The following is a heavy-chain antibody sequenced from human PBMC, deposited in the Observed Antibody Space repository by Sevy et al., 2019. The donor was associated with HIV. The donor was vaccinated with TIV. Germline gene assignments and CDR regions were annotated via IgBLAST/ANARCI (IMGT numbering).Heavy chain of an antibody. J-gene: IGHJ4*02. CDR1: GFTVSTNY. CDR2: IYSGGST. D-gene: IGHD3-22*01. V-gene: IGHV3-53*01. CDR3: ARQYYYDSSDSFYFDY. Sequence: GSLRLSCAASGFTVSTNYMSWVRQAPGKGLEWVSVIYSGGSTYYADSVKGRFTISRDNSKNTLYLQMNSLRAEDTAVYYCARQYYYDSSDSFYFDYWGQGTLVTVSS.